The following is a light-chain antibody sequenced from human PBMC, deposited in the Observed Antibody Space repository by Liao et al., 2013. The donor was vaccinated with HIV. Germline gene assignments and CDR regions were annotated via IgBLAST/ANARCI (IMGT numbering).Light chain of an antibody. CDR2: YDS. Sequence: SYELTQPSSVSVSPGQTARITCSGDALPKQSVSWYQLKPGQAPVVVIYYDSDRPSGIPERFSGSSSGTTATLTISGVRAEDEADYYCQSADSSTSYYVFGPGTKVTVL. V-gene: IGLV3-25*03. J-gene: IGLJ1*01. CDR3: QSADSSTSYYV. CDR1: ALPKQS.